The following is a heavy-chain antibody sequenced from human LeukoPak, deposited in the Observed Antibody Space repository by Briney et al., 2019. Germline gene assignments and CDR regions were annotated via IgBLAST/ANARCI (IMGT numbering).Heavy chain of an antibody. CDR3: ARNYYDSSGYYPYFFDY. V-gene: IGHV4-39*01. J-gene: IGHJ4*02. CDR2: ISYSGST. CDR1: AGSVNSSPYY. D-gene: IGHD3-22*01. Sequence: PSETLSLTCTVSAGSVNSSPYYWGWVRQPPGKGLEWIGSISYSGSTYYNPSLKSRVTISVDTSKNQFSLKLSSVTAADTAVYYCARNYYDSSGYYPYFFDYWGQGTLVTVSS.